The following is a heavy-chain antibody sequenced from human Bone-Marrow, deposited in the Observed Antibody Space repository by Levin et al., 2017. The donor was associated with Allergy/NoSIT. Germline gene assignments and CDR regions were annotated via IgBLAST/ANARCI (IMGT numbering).Heavy chain of an antibody. Sequence: PGGSLRLSCTVSGASISDYYWTWIRQPPGKTLEWIAYVYESGSTKYNPSLRSRVTISLDVSQRQFSLQVTSVTAADTAVYYCARFSGSSDDALDVWGRGTMVTVSS. CDR1: GASISDYY. CDR3: ARFSGSSDDALDV. D-gene: IGHD6-19*01. V-gene: IGHV4-59*01. CDR2: VYESGST. J-gene: IGHJ3*01.